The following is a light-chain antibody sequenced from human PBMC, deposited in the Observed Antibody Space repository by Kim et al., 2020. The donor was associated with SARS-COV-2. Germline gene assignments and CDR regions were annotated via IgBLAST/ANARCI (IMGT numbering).Light chain of an antibody. V-gene: IGKV3-20*01. CDR3: QQYGSSPSS. CDR1: QSVGSSL. J-gene: IGKJ2*03. Sequence: EIVLTQSPGTLSLSPGERATLSCRASQSVGSSLLAWYQQKPGQAPRLLIYEAFKRVAGIPDRFSGSGSGTDFTLTISRPEPEDFAMYYCQQYGSSPSSFGQGTKVDIK. CDR2: EAF.